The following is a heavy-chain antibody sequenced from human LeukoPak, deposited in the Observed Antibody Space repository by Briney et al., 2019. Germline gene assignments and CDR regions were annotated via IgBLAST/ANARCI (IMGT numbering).Heavy chain of an antibody. Sequence: SETLSLTCTVSGGSISSSSYYWGWIRQPPGKGLEWIGSIYHSGSTYYNPSLKSRVTISVDTSKNQFSLKLSSVTAADTAVYYCADVYGRFDYWGQGTLVTVSS. CDR1: GGSISSSSYY. V-gene: IGHV4-39*07. J-gene: IGHJ4*02. D-gene: IGHD3-16*01. CDR2: IYHSGST. CDR3: ADVYGRFDY.